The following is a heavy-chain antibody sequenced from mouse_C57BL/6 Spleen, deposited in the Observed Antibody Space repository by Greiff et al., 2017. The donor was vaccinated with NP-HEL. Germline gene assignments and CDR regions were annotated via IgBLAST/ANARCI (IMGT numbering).Heavy chain of an antibody. CDR3: ARPHYYGNYYAMDY. Sequence: VQLQQSGAELARPGASVKLSCKASGYTFTSYGISWVKQRTGQGLEWIGEIYPRSGNTYYNEKFKGKATLTADKSSSTAYMELRSLTSEDSAVYFGARPHYYGNYYAMDYWGQGTSVTVSS. J-gene: IGHJ4*01. CDR1: GYTFTSYG. CDR2: IYPRSGNT. D-gene: IGHD1-1*01. V-gene: IGHV1-81*01.